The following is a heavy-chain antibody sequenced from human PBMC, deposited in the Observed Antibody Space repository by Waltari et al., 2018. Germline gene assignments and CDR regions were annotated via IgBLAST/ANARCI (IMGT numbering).Heavy chain of an antibody. Sequence: QVQLVESGGGVVQPGMSLRLSCAASGFPFSFYGMHWVRQAPGKGLEWVATIWYGGSNKYYGESVKGRLTVSRDNSKNTLFLQMDSLRAEDTAVYYCARGGPDNQESLDIWGRGTMVTVSS. CDR1: GFPFSFYG. CDR2: IWYGGSNK. V-gene: IGHV3-33*01. J-gene: IGHJ3*02. CDR3: ARGGPDNQESLDI.